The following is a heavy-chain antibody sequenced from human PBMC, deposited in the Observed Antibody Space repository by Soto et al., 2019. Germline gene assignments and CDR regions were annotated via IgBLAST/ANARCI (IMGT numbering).Heavy chain of an antibody. V-gene: IGHV1-18*01. CDR2: ISPYSGNT. Sequence: QVQLVQSGDEVRKPGSSVKVSCKASGYIFVNYGIAWVRQAPGQGLEWMGWISPYSGNTHYARKVQGRLTMTTDTSTSTAYMDQGSLTSDDTAVYYCAMVDNYVTPTPQDVWGQGTTVTVSS. D-gene: IGHD3-16*01. CDR1: GYIFVNYG. CDR3: AMVDNYVTPTPQDV. J-gene: IGHJ6*02.